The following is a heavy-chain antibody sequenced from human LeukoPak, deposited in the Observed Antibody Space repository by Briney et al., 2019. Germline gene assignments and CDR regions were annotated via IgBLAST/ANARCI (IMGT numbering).Heavy chain of an antibody. V-gene: IGHV4-59*01. CDR2: IYYNGNT. J-gene: IGHJ4*02. CDR1: DGSINSYY. D-gene: IGHD3-16*01. CDR3: ARHLGGANQYFDY. Sequence: SETLSLTCSVSDGSINSYYWNWIRRPPGKGLEWIGYIYYNGNTNYSPSLKSRVTISVDTSKNQFSLKLSSVTAADTAVYYCARHLGGANQYFDYWSQGTLVTVSS.